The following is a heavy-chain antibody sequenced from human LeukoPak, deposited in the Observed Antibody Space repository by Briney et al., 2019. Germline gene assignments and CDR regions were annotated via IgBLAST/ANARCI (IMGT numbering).Heavy chain of an antibody. CDR3: ATEFYDSSSFYFRLGFDV. CDR2: IYSSGTT. D-gene: IGHD3-22*01. J-gene: IGHJ3*01. Sequence: TSETLSLTCTVYGVSMSRYYRSWIRQPAGQGLEWIGRIYSSGTTIYNPSLKGRVNMSQDMSLNQFSETLNSVTAADTAVYYCATEFYDSSSFYFRLGFDVWGRGTLVTVSS. V-gene: IGHV4-4*07. CDR1: GVSMSRYY.